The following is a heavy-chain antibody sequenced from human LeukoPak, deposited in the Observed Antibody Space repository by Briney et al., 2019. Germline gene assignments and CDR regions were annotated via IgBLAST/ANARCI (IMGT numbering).Heavy chain of an antibody. CDR2: IRSKAYGGTT. CDR1: GFTFGDYA. D-gene: IGHD5-24*01. Sequence: GGSLRLSCTTPGFTFGDYAMSWFRQAPGKGLEWVGFIRSKAYGGTTEYAASLKGRITISRDDSKTIAYLQMSSLKTEDTAVYYCSRGRRSPDSWGQGTLVTVSS. V-gene: IGHV3-49*03. CDR3: SRGRRSPDS. J-gene: IGHJ5*01.